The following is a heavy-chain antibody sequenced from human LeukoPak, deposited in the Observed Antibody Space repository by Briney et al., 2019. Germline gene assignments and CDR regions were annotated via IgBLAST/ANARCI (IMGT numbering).Heavy chain of an antibody. J-gene: IGHJ4*02. Sequence: GGSLRLSCAASGFTFDDYGMCWVRQAPGKGLEWVSGINWNGGSTGYADSVKGRFTISSDNAKNSLYLQMNSLRAEDTAWYYCARGPHDVWSGYLEFAYWGQGTLVTVSS. CDR2: INWNGGST. CDR1: GFTFDDYG. D-gene: IGHD3-3*01. CDR3: ARGPHDVWSGYLEFAY. V-gene: IGHV3-20*04.